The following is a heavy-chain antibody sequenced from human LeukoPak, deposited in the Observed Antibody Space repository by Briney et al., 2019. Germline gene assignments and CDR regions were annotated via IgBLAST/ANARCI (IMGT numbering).Heavy chain of an antibody. CDR2: ISYDGSNK. J-gene: IGHJ6*02. V-gene: IGHV3-30*04. Sequence: HPGGSLRLSCAASGFTFSSYAMHWVRQAPGKGLEWVAVISYDGSNKYYADSVKGRFTISRDNSKNTLYLQMNSLRAEDTAVYYCARDSTVSSGWLYYYYYGMDVWGQGTTVTVSS. D-gene: IGHD6-19*01. CDR3: ARDSTVSSGWLYYYYYGMDV. CDR1: GFTFSSYA.